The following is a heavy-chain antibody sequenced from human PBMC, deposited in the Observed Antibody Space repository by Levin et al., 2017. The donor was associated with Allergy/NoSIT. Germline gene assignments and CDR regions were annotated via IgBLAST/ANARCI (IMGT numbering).Heavy chain of an antibody. J-gene: IGHJ5*01. V-gene: IGHV4-59*01. CDR3: ATIWGRGYSGYVDS. D-gene: IGHD5-12*01. Sequence: SQTLSLTCTVSGGSISGYYWSWIRQTPGKGLEWIGYIYYSGGTNYNPSLKSRVSISGDTSKNQFSLKLTSVTAADTAVYYCATIWGRGYSGYVDSWGQGTRVTVSS. CDR1: GGSISGYY. CDR2: IYYSGGT.